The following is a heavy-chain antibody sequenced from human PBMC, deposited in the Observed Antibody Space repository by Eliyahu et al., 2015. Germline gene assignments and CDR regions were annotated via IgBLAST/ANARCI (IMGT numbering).Heavy chain of an antibody. Sequence: QVQLQESXPGLVKPSETLSLTCAVXGYSISSGXXWGWIRXPPGKGLEWIGSIYHSGSTYSNPSLKSRVTISVDTSKNQFSLKLSSVTAADTAVYYCASSGGYYDSSGYYYEPGPKYYFDYWGQGTLVTVSS. D-gene: IGHD3-22*01. CDR1: GYSISSGXX. V-gene: IGHV4-38-2*01. CDR2: IYHSGST. CDR3: ASSGGYYDSSGYYYEPGPKYYFDY. J-gene: IGHJ4*02.